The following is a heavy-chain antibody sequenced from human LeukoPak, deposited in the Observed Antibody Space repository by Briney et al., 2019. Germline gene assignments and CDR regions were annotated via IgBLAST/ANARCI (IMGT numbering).Heavy chain of an antibody. Sequence: ASVKVSCKASGYTFTSYGNSWVRQDPGQGLEWMGWISAYNGNTNYAQKLQSRVTMTTDTSTSTAYVELRSLRSDDTAVYYCAREPLSYSSGWNHEYYFDYWGQGTLVTVSS. CDR3: AREPLSYSSGWNHEYYFDY. CDR1: GYTFTSYG. D-gene: IGHD6-19*01. CDR2: ISAYNGNT. J-gene: IGHJ4*02. V-gene: IGHV1-18*01.